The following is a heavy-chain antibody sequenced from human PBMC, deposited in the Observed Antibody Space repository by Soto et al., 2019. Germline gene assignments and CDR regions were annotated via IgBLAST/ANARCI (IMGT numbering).Heavy chain of an antibody. CDR2: IYYSGST. CDR1: GGSISSSSYY. D-gene: IGHD3-3*01. Sequence: PSETLSLTCTVSGGSISSSSYYWGWIRQPPGKGLEWIGSIYYSGSTYYNPSLKSRVTISVDTSKNQFSLKLSSVTAADTAVYYCARRPYDFWSGYYLYFAYWGKGTLVTVSS. V-gene: IGHV4-39*01. J-gene: IGHJ4*02. CDR3: ARRPYDFWSGYYLYFAY.